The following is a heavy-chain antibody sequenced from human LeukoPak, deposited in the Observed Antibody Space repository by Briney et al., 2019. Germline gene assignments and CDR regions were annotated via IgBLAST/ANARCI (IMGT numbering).Heavy chain of an antibody. Sequence: SETLSLTCTVSGGSISTYYWTWIRQPPGKGLEWIGYIYHSGSTNYNPSLRSRVTISVDTSQNQFSLKLSSVTAADTAVYYCARDGYSGSDALWGQGTLVTVSS. J-gene: IGHJ4*02. V-gene: IGHV4-59*01. CDR1: GGSISTYY. D-gene: IGHD5-12*01. CDR2: IYHSGST. CDR3: ARDGYSGSDAL.